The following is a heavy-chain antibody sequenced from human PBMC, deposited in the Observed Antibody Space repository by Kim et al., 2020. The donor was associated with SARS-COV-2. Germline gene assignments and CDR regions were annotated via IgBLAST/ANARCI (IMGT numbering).Heavy chain of an antibody. J-gene: IGHJ5*02. D-gene: IGHD2-2*01. V-gene: IGHV1-69*02. CDR3: ANLCSSTSCPGFDP. Sequence: ARKFQGRVTITADKYTSTAYMELSSLRSEDTAVYYCANLCSSTSCPGFDPWGQGTLVTVSS.